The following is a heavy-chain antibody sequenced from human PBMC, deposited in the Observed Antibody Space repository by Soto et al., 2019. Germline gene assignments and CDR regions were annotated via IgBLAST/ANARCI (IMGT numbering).Heavy chain of an antibody. CDR2: IYSGGST. J-gene: IGHJ6*03. D-gene: IGHD2-2*01. CDR1: GFTVSSNY. CDR3: AREDIVVVPAALRDYYYYYMDV. Sequence: GGSLRLSCAASGFTVSSNYMSWVRQAPGKGLEWVSVIYSGGSTYYADSVKGRFTISRDNSKNTLYLQMNSLRAEDTAVYYCAREDIVVVPAALRDYYYYYMDVWGKGTTVTVSS. V-gene: IGHV3-66*01.